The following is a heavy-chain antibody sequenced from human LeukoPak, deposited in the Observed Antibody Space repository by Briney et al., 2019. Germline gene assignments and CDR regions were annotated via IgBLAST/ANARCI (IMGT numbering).Heavy chain of an antibody. CDR1: GYRFTSYW. Sequence: GESLKISCKGSGYRFTSYWIGWVRQMPGKGLEGMGIIYPGDSDTRYSPSFQGQVTISADKSISTAYLQWSRLKASDTAMYYCARGSGRKYDFWSYWGQGTLVTVSS. V-gene: IGHV5-51*01. CDR3: ARGSGRKYDFWSY. CDR2: IYPGDSDT. D-gene: IGHD3-3*01. J-gene: IGHJ4*02.